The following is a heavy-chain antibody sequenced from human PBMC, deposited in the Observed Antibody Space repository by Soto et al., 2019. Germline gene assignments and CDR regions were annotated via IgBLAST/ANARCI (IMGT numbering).Heavy chain of an antibody. CDR2: ISYDGSNK. Sequence: PGRSLRLSCAASGFTFSSYGMHWVRQAPGKGLEWVAVISYDGSNKYYADSVKGRFTISRDNSNNTLFLQMNSLRAEDTAVYYCAKSRYSDSSGDFYDYWGEGTLVTVSS. V-gene: IGHV3-30*18. D-gene: IGHD3-22*01. J-gene: IGHJ4*02. CDR1: GFTFSSYG. CDR3: AKSRYSDSSGDFYDY.